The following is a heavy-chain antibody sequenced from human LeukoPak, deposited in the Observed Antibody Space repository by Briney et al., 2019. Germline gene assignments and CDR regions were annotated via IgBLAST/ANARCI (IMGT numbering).Heavy chain of an antibody. CDR2: IYYSGST. Sequence: KPSETLSLTCTVSGGSISSYYWSWIRQPPGKGLEWIGYIYYSGSTNYNPSLKSRVTISVDTSKNQFSLKLSSVTAADTAVYYCARSWIQLKYGMDVRGQGTTVTVSS. CDR3: ARSWIQLKYGMDV. J-gene: IGHJ6*02. V-gene: IGHV4-59*01. CDR1: GGSISSYY. D-gene: IGHD5-18*01.